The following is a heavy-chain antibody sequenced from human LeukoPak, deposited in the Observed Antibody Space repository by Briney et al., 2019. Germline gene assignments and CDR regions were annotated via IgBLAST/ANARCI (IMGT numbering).Heavy chain of an antibody. D-gene: IGHD3-16*01. CDR2: INPNSGGT. CDR1: GYTFTGYY. Sequence: ASVKVSCKASGYTFTGYYMHWVRQAPGQGLEWMGWINPNSGGTNYAQKFQGRVTMTRDTSISTAYMELSRLGSDDTAVYYCARDRPYAYYYYGMDVWGQGTTVTVSS. V-gene: IGHV1-2*02. J-gene: IGHJ6*02. CDR3: ARDRPYAYYYYGMDV.